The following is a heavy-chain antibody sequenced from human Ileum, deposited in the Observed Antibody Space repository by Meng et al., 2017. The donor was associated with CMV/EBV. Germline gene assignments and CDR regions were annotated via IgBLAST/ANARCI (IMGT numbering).Heavy chain of an antibody. CDR3: ARHYGGNSYP. J-gene: IGHJ5*02. V-gene: IGHV2-5*01. D-gene: IGHD4-23*01. CDR2: IYWNDDK. CDR1: VFSLSTSGVG. Sequence: LTCTFSVFSLSTSGVGVVWIRQPPGKALEWLALIYWNDDKRFSPSLRSRLTITKDTSKNQVVLTMTNMDPVDTATYYCARHYGGNSYPWGQGTLVTVSS.